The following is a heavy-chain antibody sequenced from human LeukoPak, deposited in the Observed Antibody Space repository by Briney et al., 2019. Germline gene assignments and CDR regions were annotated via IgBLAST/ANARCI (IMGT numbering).Heavy chain of an antibody. CDR2: INPNSGGT. CDR1: GYTFTGYY. J-gene: IGHJ6*02. CDR3: ARDLSRRALYYYGMDV. V-gene: IGHV1-2*02. D-gene: IGHD3-10*01. Sequence: ASVKVSCKASGYTFTGYYMHWVRQAPGQGLEWMGWINPNSGGTNYAQKFQGRVTMTRDTSISTAYIELSRLRSDDTAVYYCARDLSRRALYYYGMDVWGQGTTVTVSS.